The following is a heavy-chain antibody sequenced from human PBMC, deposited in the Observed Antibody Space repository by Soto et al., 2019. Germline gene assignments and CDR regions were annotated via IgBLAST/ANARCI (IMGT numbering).Heavy chain of an antibody. CDR3: ARGGLTIFGVVIIPSYYYGMDV. V-gene: IGHV1-8*01. CDR1: GYTFTSYD. CDR2: MNPNSGNT. J-gene: IGHJ6*02. Sequence: GASVKVSCKASGYTFTSYDINWVRQATGQGLEWMGWMNPNSGNTGYAQKFQGRVTMTRNTSISTAYMELSSLRSEDTAVYYCARGGLTIFGVVIIPSYYYGMDVWGQGTTVTVSS. D-gene: IGHD3-3*01.